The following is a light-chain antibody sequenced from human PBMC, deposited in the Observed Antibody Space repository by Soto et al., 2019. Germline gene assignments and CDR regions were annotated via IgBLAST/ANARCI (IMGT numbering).Light chain of an antibody. CDR3: SSYGSINTGG. Sequence: QSALTQPASVSGSPGQSITISCTGTSSDVGGYNYVSWYQQHPGKAPKLMIYEVSNRLSGVSNRFPGSKSGNTASLTISGLQAEDEADYYCSSYGSINTGGFGGGTKLTVL. V-gene: IGLV2-14*01. CDR2: EVS. CDR1: SSDVGGYNY. J-gene: IGLJ2*01.